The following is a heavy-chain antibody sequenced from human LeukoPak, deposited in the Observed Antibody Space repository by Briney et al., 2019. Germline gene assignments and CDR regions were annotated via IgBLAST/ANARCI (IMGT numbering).Heavy chain of an antibody. J-gene: IGHJ3*02. Sequence: GGSLRLSCAASGFTFDDYAMHWVRQAPGKGLEWVSGISWNSGSIGYADSVKGRFTISRDNAKNSLYLQMNSLRAEDTAVYYCANGEDAFDIWGQGTMVTVSS. CDR3: ANGEDAFDI. CDR1: GFTFDDYA. CDR2: ISWNSGSI. V-gene: IGHV3-9*01.